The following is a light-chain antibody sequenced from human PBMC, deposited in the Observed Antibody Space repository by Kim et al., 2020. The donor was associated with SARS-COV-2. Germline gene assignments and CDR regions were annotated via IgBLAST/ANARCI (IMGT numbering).Light chain of an antibody. Sequence: EIVMTQSPVTLSVSPGERATLSCRASVSVGSNLAWYQQKPGQAPRLLIYGASTRAIDVPVRFSGSGSGTEFTLTISSLQSEDFAVYYCQQYYNWWTFGHGTKVDIK. CDR3: QQYYNWWT. V-gene: IGKV3-15*01. CDR1: VSVGSN. CDR2: GAS. J-gene: IGKJ1*01.